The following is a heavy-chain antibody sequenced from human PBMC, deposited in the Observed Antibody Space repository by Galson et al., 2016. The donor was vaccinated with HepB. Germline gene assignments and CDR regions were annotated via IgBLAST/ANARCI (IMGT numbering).Heavy chain of an antibody. CDR2: IYPDDSDT. CDR3: ARLGSGDFGFYHYPMDV. CDR1: GYSFPSYW. V-gene: IGHV5-51*01. D-gene: IGHD1-26*01. Sequence: QSGAEVKKPGESLKISCTGSGYSFPSYWIGWVRQMPGKGLEWMGIIYPDDSDTKYSPSLQGQVSISVDKSIGTAHLEWSSLKASDSAIIYCARLGSGDFGFYHYPMDVWGPGTTVTVSS. J-gene: IGHJ6*02.